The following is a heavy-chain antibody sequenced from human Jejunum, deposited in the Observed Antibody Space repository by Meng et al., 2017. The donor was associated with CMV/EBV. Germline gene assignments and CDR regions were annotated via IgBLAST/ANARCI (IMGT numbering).Heavy chain of an antibody. CDR2: VSYDGSDE. CDR3: AKDITDFGVAGRGIDV. Sequence: TFSSFPMHWVRQAPGKGLEWVSVVSYDGSDEYYVDSVKGRFTISRDNSKSTLYLQMNSLRVEDTAVYYCAKDITDFGVAGRGIDVWGQGITVTVSS. CDR1: TFSSFP. J-gene: IGHJ6*02. V-gene: IGHV3-30*04. D-gene: IGHD3-3*01.